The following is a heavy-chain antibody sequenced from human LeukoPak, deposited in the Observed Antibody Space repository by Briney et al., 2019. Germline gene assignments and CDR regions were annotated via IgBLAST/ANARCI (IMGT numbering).Heavy chain of an antibody. V-gene: IGHV3-9*01. D-gene: IGHD3-22*01. CDR1: GFTFDDYA. CDR3: ASPFSSYNDGSGYHPYGMDV. J-gene: IGHJ6*02. CDR2: ISWNSGSI. Sequence: GGSLRLSCSASGFTFDDYAMHWVRQTPGKGLEWVSGISWNSGSIVYADSMKGRFTISRDNAKNSLYLQMNSLRAEDTAVYYCASPFSSYNDGSGYHPYGMDVWGQGTTVTVSS.